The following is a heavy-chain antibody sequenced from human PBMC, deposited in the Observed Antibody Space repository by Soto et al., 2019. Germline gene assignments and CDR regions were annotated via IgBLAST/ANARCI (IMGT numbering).Heavy chain of an antibody. D-gene: IGHD3-22*01. J-gene: IGHJ5*02. CDR3: AKESHYDSSGYPRWFDP. Sequence: GASVKVSCKASGYTFTSYGISWVRQAPGQGLEWMGWISAYNGNTNYAQKLQGRVTMTTDTSTSTAYMELGSLRSDDTAVYYCAKESHYDSSGYPRWFDPWGQGTLVTVSS. CDR2: ISAYNGNT. CDR1: GYTFTSYG. V-gene: IGHV1-18*01.